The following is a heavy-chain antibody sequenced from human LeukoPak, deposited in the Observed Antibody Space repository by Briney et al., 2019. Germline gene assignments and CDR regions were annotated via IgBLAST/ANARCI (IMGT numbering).Heavy chain of an antibody. V-gene: IGHV4-39*01. CDR1: GGSIITRASY. CDR3: ARGKSGSPRFDP. CDR2: VYYSGST. J-gene: IGHJ5*02. Sequence: SETLSLTCNVSGGSIITRASYWGWIRQSPGKGLEWIGTVYYSGSTYYNPSLESRVTISVDTSKNQFSLKLSSVTAADTAVYYCARGKSGSPRFDPWGQGTLVTVSS. D-gene: IGHD1-26*01.